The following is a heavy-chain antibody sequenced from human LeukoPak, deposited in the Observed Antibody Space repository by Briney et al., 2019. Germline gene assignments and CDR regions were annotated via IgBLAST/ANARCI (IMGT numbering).Heavy chain of an antibody. CDR3: TTRGVRGPNYYFDY. CDR2: IKSKTDGGTT. J-gene: IGHJ4*02. Sequence: PGGSLRHSCAASGFTFSSYAMSWVRQAPGKGLEWVGRIKSKTDGGTTDYAAPVKGRFTISRDDSKNTLYLQMNSLKTEDTAVYYCTTRGVRGPNYYFDYWGQGTLVTVSS. CDR1: GFTFSSYA. V-gene: IGHV3-15*01. D-gene: IGHD3-10*01.